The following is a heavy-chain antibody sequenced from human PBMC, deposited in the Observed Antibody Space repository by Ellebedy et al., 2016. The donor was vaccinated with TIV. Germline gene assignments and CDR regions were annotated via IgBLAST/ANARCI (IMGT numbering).Heavy chain of an antibody. CDR1: GFTLANYW. D-gene: IGHD4-17*01. Sequence: GGSLRLSCTASGFTLANYWMTWVRQAPGKGLEWLANINEDGTKKHYVDSAKGRFTISRDNAGKSLYLQMNSLGADDTAVYYCARAIYGASYLWGRGTLVTVSS. V-gene: IGHV3-7*01. J-gene: IGHJ2*01. CDR2: INEDGTKK. CDR3: ARAIYGASYL.